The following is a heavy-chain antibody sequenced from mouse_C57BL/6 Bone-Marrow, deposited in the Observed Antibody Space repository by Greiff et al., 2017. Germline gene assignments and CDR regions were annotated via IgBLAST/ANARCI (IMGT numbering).Heavy chain of an antibody. CDR3: AFYYYGRFAY. CDR1: GYTFTDYY. V-gene: IGHV1-26*01. CDR2: INPNNGGT. Sequence: EVQLQQSGPELVKPGASVKISCKASGYTFTDYYMNWVKQSHGKSLEWIGDINPNNGGTSYNQKFKGKATLTVDKSSSTAYMERRSLTSEDSAVYYCAFYYYGRFAYWGQGTLVTVSA. J-gene: IGHJ3*01. D-gene: IGHD1-1*01.